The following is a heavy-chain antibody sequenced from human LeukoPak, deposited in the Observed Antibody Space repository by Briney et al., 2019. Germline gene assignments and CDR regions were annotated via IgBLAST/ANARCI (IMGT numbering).Heavy chain of an antibody. V-gene: IGHV3-23*01. CDR3: ARKNAGNYPFDS. J-gene: IGHJ4*01. CDR1: GFTFSRSS. Sequence: GGSLRLSCVASGFTFSRSSVNWVRQAPGKELEWVSVVGYDGDTDYADSVRGRFTISRDNSKNTLCLQMNTLRAEDTAVYYCARKNAGNYPFDSWGQGTRVTVSS. D-gene: IGHD4/OR15-4a*01. CDR2: VGYDGDT.